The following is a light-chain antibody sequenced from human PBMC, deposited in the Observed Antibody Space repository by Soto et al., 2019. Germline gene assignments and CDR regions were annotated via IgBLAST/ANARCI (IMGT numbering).Light chain of an antibody. J-gene: IGLJ1*01. CDR2: YDR. CDR3: QVYDSSSDHFV. CDR1: NIGRKS. V-gene: IGLV3-21*04. Sequence: SYELTQPPSVSLAPGETASIACGGDNIGRKSVHGYQQKPGQAPVVVMYYDRDRPSGIPERFSGSNSGNTATLTISWVEAGDEADYYCQVYDSSSDHFVFGTGTKVTVL.